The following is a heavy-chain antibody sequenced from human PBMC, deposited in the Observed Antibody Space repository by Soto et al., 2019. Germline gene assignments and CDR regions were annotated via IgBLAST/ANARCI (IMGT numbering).Heavy chain of an antibody. Sequence: GGSLRLSCAASGFTFSSYGMHWVRQTPGKGLEWVAIVSYDGSNKYYADSVKGRFTISRDNSRNTLYLQMNSLRAEDTAVYYCARDLIFNFRKVGPALDGMDVWGQGTTVTVSS. CDR1: GFTFSSYG. V-gene: IGHV3-30*03. D-gene: IGHD1-26*01. CDR3: ARDLIFNFRKVGPALDGMDV. J-gene: IGHJ6*02. CDR2: VSYDGSNK.